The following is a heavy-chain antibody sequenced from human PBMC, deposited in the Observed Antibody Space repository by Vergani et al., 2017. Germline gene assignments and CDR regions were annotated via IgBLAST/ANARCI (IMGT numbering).Heavy chain of an antibody. CDR2: INRSGST. CDR1: GGSFSGYY. Sequence: QVQLQQWGAGLLKPSETLSLTCAVYGGSFSGYYWSWIRQPPGKGREWIGEINRSGSTNYNPSLKRRVTISVDTSKNQFSLKLSSVAAADTAVYYCARGLGRVGARDWGQGTLVTGSS. V-gene: IGHV4-34*01. J-gene: IGHJ4*02. CDR3: ARGLGRVGARD. D-gene: IGHD1-26*01.